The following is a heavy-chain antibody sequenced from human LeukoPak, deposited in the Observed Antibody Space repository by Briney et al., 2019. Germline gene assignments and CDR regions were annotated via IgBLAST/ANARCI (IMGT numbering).Heavy chain of an antibody. V-gene: IGHV4-34*01. CDR3: ARESSVYYGSGSRPYYFDY. Sequence: SETLSLTCAVYGGSFSGYYWSWIRQPPGKGREWIGEINHSGSTNYNPSLKSRVTISVDTSKNQFSLKLSSVTAADTAVYYCARESSVYYGSGSRPYYFDYWGQGTLVTVSS. CDR1: GGSFSGYY. CDR2: INHSGST. J-gene: IGHJ4*02. D-gene: IGHD3-10*01.